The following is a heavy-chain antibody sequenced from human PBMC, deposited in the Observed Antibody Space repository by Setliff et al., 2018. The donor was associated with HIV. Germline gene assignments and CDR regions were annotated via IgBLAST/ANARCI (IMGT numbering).Heavy chain of an antibody. D-gene: IGHD2-2*01. CDR3: ARDEAAAAGRAFDI. V-gene: IGHV4-61*02. CDR2: IYSSGST. J-gene: IGHJ3*02. Sequence: SETLSLTCTVSGGSISSGDYYWTWIRQPAGKGLEWIGRIYSSGSTNYNPSLESRVTMSVDTSKIHFSLKLSSVTAADTAVYYCARDEAAAAGRAFDIWGQGTMVTVS. CDR1: GGSISSGDYY.